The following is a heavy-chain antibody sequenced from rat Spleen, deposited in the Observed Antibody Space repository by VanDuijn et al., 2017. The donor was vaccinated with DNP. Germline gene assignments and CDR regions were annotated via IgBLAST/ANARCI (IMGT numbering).Heavy chain of an antibody. V-gene: IGHV5-25*01. J-gene: IGHJ2*01. CDR1: GFNFNDYW. CDR2: ISTVGDNA. Sequence: EVKLVESGGGLVQPGRSLKLSCAASGFNFNDYWMGWVRQAPTKGLEWVASISTVGDNAYYRDSVKGRFTISRDNAKSTLYLQMNSLRSEDTATYYCARGNYPGINTFDYWGQGVMVTVSS. CDR3: ARGNYPGINTFDY. D-gene: IGHD1-4*01.